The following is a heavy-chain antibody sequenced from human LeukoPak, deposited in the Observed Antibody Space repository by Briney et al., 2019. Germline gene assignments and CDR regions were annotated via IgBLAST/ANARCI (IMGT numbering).Heavy chain of an antibody. Sequence: SETLSLTCTVSGGSISSYYWSWIRQPAGKGLEWIGRIYSTGSTNYNPSLKSRVTMSVDTSKNQFSLRLRSVTAADTAVYYCARQIASAGPPGFDFWGQGALVNVSS. CDR1: GGSISSYY. CDR3: ARQIASAGPPGFDF. V-gene: IGHV4-4*07. D-gene: IGHD6-13*01. J-gene: IGHJ4*02. CDR2: IYSTGST.